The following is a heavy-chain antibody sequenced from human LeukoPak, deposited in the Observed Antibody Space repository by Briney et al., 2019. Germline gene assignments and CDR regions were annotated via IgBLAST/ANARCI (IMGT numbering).Heavy chain of an antibody. V-gene: IGHV4-39*01. J-gene: IGHJ4*02. D-gene: IGHD2-2*01. CDR3: ASLRERSFYARGFDY. CDR2: IYYSGST. Sequence: GSLRLSCAASGFTFSRNSMNWVRQPPGKGLEWIGSIYYSGSTYYNPSLKSRVTISVDTSKNQFSLKRSSVTAADTAVYYCASLRERSFYARGFDYWGQGTLVTVSS. CDR1: GFTFSRNSMN.